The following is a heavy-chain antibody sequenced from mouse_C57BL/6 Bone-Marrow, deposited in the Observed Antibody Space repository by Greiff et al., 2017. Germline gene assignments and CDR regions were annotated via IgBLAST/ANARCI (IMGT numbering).Heavy chain of an antibody. V-gene: IGHV1-26*01. CDR2: INPNNGGT. D-gene: IGHD2-5*01. CDR3: ARGGYSNHFDY. Sequence: EVQLQQSGPELVKPGASVKISCKASGYTFTDYYMNWVKQSHGKSLEWMGDINPNNGGTSYNQKFKGKATLTVDKSSSTAYMELRSLTSEDSAVYYCARGGYSNHFDYWGQGTTLTVSS. CDR1: GYTFTDYY. J-gene: IGHJ2*01.